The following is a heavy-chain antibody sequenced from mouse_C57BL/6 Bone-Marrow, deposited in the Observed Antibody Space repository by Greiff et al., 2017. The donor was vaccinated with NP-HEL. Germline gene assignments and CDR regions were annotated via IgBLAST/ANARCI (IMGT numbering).Heavy chain of an antibody. CDR1: GYTFTEYT. Sequence: VQLQQSGAELVKPGASVKLSCKASGYTFTEYTIHWVKQRSGQGLEWIGWFYPGSGSIKYNEKFKDKATLTADKSSSTVYMELSRLTSEDSAVYFCARHEEGEIYYGYEGYFDYWGQGTTLTVSS. CDR3: ARHEEGEIYYGYEGYFDY. CDR2: FYPGSGSI. D-gene: IGHD2-2*01. J-gene: IGHJ2*01. V-gene: IGHV1-62-2*01.